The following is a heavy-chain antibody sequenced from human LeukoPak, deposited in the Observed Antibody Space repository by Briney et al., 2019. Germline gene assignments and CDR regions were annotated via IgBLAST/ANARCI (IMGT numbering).Heavy chain of an antibody. J-gene: IGHJ5*02. CDR3: ARGAAAGNWFDP. CDR2: INHSGST. V-gene: IGHV4-34*01. Sequence: SETLSLTCAVYGGSFSCYSWNWVRQSPEKGLEWIGEINHSGSTNFNPSLKSRVTISVDTSKNQFSLKVPSVTAADTAIYYCARGAAAGNWFDPWGQGTLVTVSS. CDR1: GGSFSCYS. D-gene: IGHD2-15*01.